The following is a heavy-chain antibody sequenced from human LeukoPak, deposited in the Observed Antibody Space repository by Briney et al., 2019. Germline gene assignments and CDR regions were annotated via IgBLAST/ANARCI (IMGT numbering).Heavy chain of an antibody. V-gene: IGHV5-51*01. CDR3: ARTYYDFWSGYNYFDY. CDR2: IYPGDSDT. D-gene: IGHD3-3*01. J-gene: IGHJ4*02. Sequence: GESLKISCKGSGYSFTSYWIGWVRQMPGKGLEWMGIIYPGDSDTRYSPSFQGQVTISADKSISTAYLQWSSLMASDTAMYYCARTYYDFWSGYNYFDYWGQGTLVTVSS. CDR1: GYSFTSYW.